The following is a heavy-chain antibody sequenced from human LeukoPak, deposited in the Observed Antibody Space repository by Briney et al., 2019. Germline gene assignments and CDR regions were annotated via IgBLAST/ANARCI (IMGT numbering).Heavy chain of an antibody. CDR3: AREERYFDWLSGDFDY. J-gene: IGHJ4*02. Sequence: ASVKVSCKASGYTFTIYGISWVRQAPGQGLEWMGWISAYNGNTNYAQKLQGRVTMTTDTSTITAYMELRSLRSDETAVYCCAREERYFDWLSGDFDYWGQGTLVTVSS. V-gene: IGHV1-18*04. CDR1: GYTFTIYG. CDR2: ISAYNGNT. D-gene: IGHD3-9*01.